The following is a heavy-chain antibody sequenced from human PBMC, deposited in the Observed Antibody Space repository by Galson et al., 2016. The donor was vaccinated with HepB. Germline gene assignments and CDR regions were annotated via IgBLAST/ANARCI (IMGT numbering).Heavy chain of an antibody. V-gene: IGHV4-59*01. CDR2: IYYSGSI. D-gene: IGHD3-3*01. CDR3: ARSLTGSYDFWGAIYNYYAMDV. CDR1: VGSISSYY. Sequence: SETLSLTCTVSVGSISSYYWGWIRQPPGKGLEWIGYIYYSGSINYNPSLKSRVSISVDTSKNPFSLRLNSVTAADTAMYYCARSLTGSYDFWGAIYNYYAMDVWGQGTTVIVS. J-gene: IGHJ6*02.